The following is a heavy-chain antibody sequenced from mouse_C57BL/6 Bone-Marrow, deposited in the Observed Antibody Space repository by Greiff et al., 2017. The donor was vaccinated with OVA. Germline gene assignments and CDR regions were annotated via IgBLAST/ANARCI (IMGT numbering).Heavy chain of an antibody. CDR1: GYTFTDYE. CDR2: IDPETGGP. V-gene: IGHV1-15*01. J-gene: IGHJ4*01. Sequence: VQLVESGAELVRPGASVTLSCKASGYTFTDYEMHWVKQTPVHGLEWIGAIDPETGGPAYNQKFKGKAILTADKSSSTAYMELRSLTSEDSAVYYCTRGYSNYDAMDYWGQGTSVTVSS. CDR3: TRGYSNYDAMDY. D-gene: IGHD2-5*01.